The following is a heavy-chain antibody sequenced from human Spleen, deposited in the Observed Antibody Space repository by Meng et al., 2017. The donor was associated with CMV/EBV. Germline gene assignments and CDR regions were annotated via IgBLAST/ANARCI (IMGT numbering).Heavy chain of an antibody. CDR3: TRSSMWAFDI. CDR1: GFTFSGSA. D-gene: IGHD2-21*01. Sequence: GESLKISCAAAGFTFSGSAMHWVRQASGKGLEWVGRIKNKANNYATAYVASVKGRFTISRDDSKNTAYLQMNSLKTEDTAVYYCTRSSMWAFDIWGQGTTVTVSS. V-gene: IGHV3-73*01. J-gene: IGHJ3*02. CDR2: IKNKANNYAT.